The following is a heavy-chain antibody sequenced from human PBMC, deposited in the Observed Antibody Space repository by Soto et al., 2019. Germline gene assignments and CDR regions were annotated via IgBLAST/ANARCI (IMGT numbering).Heavy chain of an antibody. CDR2: IIPIFGTA. J-gene: IGHJ4*02. CDR1: GGTFSSYA. CDR3: ERGEQWLGPDY. V-gene: IGHV1-69*06. D-gene: IGHD6-19*01. Sequence: QVQLVPSVAEVKKPGSSVKVSCKASGGTFSSYAISWVRQAPGQGLEWMGGIIPIFGTANYAQKFQGRVTITADKSTSTAYMEMSSLSSEDTAVYYCERGEQWLGPDYWGQGTLVTVS.